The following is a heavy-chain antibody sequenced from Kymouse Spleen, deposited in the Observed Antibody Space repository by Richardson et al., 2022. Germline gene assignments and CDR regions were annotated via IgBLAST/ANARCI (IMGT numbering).Heavy chain of an antibody. J-gene: IGHJ6*02. CDR3: ARGQDIVVVPAAKGYYYGMDV. CDR1: GGSFSGYY. Sequence: QVQLQQWGAGLLKPSETLSLTCAVYGGSFSGYYWSWIRQPPGKGLEWIGEINHSGSTNYNPSLKSRVTISVDTSKNQFSLKLSSVTAADTAVYYCARGQDIVVVPAAKGYYYGMDVWGQGTTVTVSS. CDR2: INHSGST. V-gene: IGHV4-34*01. D-gene: IGHD2-2*02.